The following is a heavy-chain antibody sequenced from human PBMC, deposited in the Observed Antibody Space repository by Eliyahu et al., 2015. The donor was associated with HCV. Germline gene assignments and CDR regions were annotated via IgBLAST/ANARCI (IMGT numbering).Heavy chain of an antibody. D-gene: IGHD4-17*01. J-gene: IGHJ4*02. CDR2: ISSSSSTI. CDR1: GFPFSXYS. V-gene: IGHV3-48*02. Sequence: EVQLVESGGGLVQPGGSLRLSXAASGFPFSXYSMNWVRQAPGKGLEWVYYISSSSSTIFYADSVKGRFTISRDNAKNSLYLQMNSLRDEDTAVYYCARSNDYGDYPYYFDYWGQGALVTVSS. CDR3: ARSNDYGDYPYYFDY.